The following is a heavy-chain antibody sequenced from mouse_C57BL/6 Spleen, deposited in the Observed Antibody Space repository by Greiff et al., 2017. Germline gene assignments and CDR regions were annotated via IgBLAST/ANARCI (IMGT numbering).Heavy chain of an antibody. V-gene: IGHV5-6*01. CDR1: GFTFSSYG. J-gene: IGHJ1*03. D-gene: IGHD2-4*01. CDR3: ARQGDYARYFDV. CDR2: ISSGGSYT. Sequence: DVQLVESGGDLVKPGGSLKLSCAASGFTFSSYGMSWVRQTPDKRLEWVATISSGGSYTYYPDSVKGRFTISRDNAKNTLYLQMSSLKSEDTAMYYCARQGDYARYFDVWGTGTTVTVSS.